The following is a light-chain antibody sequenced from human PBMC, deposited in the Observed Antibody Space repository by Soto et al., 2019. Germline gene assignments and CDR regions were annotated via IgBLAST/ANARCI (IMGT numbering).Light chain of an antibody. CDR2: GAS. V-gene: IGKV3-20*01. CDR1: QSVSSSY. J-gene: IGKJ2*03. CDR3: QQYGSSRS. Sequence: IVLTQSPGTLSLSPGERATLSCRASQSVSSSYLAWYQQKPGQAPRLLIYGASSRATGIPDRFSGSGSGTDVTLTISRLEPEDFAVYYCQQYGSSRSFGQGTKLEIK.